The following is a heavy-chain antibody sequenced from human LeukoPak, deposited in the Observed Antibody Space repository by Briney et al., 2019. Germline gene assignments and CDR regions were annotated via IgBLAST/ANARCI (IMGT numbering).Heavy chain of an antibody. CDR3: ARRYGSGGYTDWFDP. Sequence: PSETLSLTCTVSGGSISSSSYYWGWIRQPPGKGLEWIGSIYYSGSTYYNPSLKSRVTISVDTSKNQFSLRLNSVTAADTAVYYCARRYGSGGYTDWFDPXXQGTLXTVSS. CDR2: IYYSGST. V-gene: IGHV4-39*07. D-gene: IGHD3-10*01. J-gene: IGHJ5*02. CDR1: GGSISSSSYY.